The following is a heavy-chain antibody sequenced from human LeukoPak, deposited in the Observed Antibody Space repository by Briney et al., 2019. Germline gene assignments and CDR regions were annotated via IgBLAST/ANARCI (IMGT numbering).Heavy chain of an antibody. CDR3: ARHGQRYDYVWGSYRPVTFFDH. J-gene: IGHJ4*02. Sequence: SETLSLTCTVSGGSISSYYWNWIRQPPGKGLEWIGYIYYSGSTNYNPSLKSRVTISVDTSKNQFSLKLSSVTAADTAVYYCARHGQRYDYVWGSYRPVTFFDHWGQGTLVTVSS. CDR1: GGSISSYY. D-gene: IGHD3-16*02. CDR2: IYYSGST. V-gene: IGHV4-59*08.